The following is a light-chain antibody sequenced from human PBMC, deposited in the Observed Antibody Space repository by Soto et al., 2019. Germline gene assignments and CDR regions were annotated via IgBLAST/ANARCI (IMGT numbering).Light chain of an antibody. Sequence: DSVWTQAPGTLSLSPGERATLSCRASQSVSSSYLAWYQQKPGQAPRLLIYGASSRATGIPDRFSGSGSGTHFTLTISRLEPEDFAVYYCQQYCSSLTFGGGTKVDI. CDR2: GAS. J-gene: IGKJ4*02. CDR3: QQYCSSLT. V-gene: IGKV3-20*01. CDR1: QSVSSSY.